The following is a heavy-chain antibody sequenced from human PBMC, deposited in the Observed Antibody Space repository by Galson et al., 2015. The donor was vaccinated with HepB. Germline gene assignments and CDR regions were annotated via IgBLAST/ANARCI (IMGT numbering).Heavy chain of an antibody. Sequence: SLRLSCAASGFTFSIYAMSWVRQAPGKGLEWVSAISDSGDSTYYADSVKGRFTISRDNSKNTLYLQMNSLRAEDTAVYYCAKLSTTYYDFWSGYSRPPYYYYYGMDVWGQGTTVTVSS. J-gene: IGHJ6*02. CDR1: GFTFSIYA. D-gene: IGHD3-3*01. CDR3: AKLSTTYYDFWSGYSRPPYYYYYGMDV. V-gene: IGHV3-23*01. CDR2: ISDSGDST.